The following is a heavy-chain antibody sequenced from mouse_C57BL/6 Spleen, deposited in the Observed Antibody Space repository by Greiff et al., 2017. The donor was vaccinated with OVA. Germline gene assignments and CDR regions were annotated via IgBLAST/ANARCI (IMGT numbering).Heavy chain of an antibody. J-gene: IGHJ3*01. Sequence: EVQLVESGGGLVKPGGSLKLSCAASGFTFSDYGMHWVRQAPEKGLEWVAYISSGSSTIDYADTVKGRFTISRENAQNTLFLQMTSLRSEDTAVYYCARDYGSSSGFAYWGQGTLVTVSA. V-gene: IGHV5-17*01. CDR3: ARDYGSSSGFAY. D-gene: IGHD1-1*01. CDR2: ISSGSSTI. CDR1: GFTFSDYG.